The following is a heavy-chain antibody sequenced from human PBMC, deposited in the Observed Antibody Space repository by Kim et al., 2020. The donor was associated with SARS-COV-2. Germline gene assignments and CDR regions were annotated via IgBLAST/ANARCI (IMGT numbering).Heavy chain of an antibody. CDR1: GFTFSSYA. Sequence: GGSLRLSCAASGFTFSSYAMSWVRQAPGKGLEWVSAISGSGGSTYYADSVKGRFTISRDNSKNTLYLQMNSLRAEDTAVYYCAKYPWYYYGSGSYYGGGYFDYWGQGTLVTVSS. V-gene: IGHV3-23*01. CDR3: AKYPWYYYGSGSYYGGGYFDY. J-gene: IGHJ4*02. D-gene: IGHD3-10*01. CDR2: ISGSGGST.